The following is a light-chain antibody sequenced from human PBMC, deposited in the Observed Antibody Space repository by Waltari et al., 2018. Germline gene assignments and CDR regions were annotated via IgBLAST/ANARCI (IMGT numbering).Light chain of an antibody. Sequence: QSGLTPPPSVSGAPGQRVTISCPGSSSNIGAGHDAHWYQLLPGTAPKLLIYGNVNRPSGVPDRFSGSKSGPSDSLAITGLQAEDEAGYYCQSYDSSLSGSVFGGVTKLTVL. J-gene: IGLJ2*01. CDR1: SSNIGAGHD. CDR3: QSYDSSLSGSV. CDR2: GNV. V-gene: IGLV1-40*01.